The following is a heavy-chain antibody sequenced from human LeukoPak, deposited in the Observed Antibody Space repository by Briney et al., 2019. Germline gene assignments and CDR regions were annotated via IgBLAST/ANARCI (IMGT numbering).Heavy chain of an antibody. D-gene: IGHD2-2*02. Sequence: SETLSLSCTVSGATISSYYWSWIRQPPGKGLEWVGYIYHTGSANYNPSLKSRVTISVDASKNQFSLKVTSVTAADTAVYYCARGNTYRDYWGQGTLVTVSS. CDR3: ARGNTYRDY. J-gene: IGHJ4*02. V-gene: IGHV4-59*01. CDR2: IYHTGSA. CDR1: GATISSYY.